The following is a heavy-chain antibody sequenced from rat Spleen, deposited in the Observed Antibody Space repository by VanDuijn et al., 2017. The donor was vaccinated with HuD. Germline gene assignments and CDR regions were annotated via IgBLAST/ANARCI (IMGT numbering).Heavy chain of an antibody. V-gene: IGHV5-29*01. CDR1: GFTFSNYG. CDR2: ISYDGSST. D-gene: IGHD4-3*01. J-gene: IGHJ2*01. Sequence: EVQLVESGGGLVQPGRSLKLSCAASGFTFSNYGMAWVRQAPTKGLEWVATISYDGSSTYYPDSVKGRFTISRDNAKSTLYLQMNSLRSEDTATYYCTKVSGYLLWDWGQGVMVTVSS. CDR3: TKVSGYLLWD.